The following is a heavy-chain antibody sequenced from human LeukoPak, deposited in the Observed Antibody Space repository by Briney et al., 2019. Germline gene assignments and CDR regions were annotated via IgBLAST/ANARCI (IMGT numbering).Heavy chain of an antibody. V-gene: IGHV3-7*01. J-gene: IGHJ6*02. D-gene: IGHD3-22*01. Sequence: GGSLRLSCAASGVSFTVFYMSWVRQAPGKGLEWVAHIKQDGREKFYVDSAKGRFTISRDNANNSLDLHMNRLTVEDTGVYYCVKSRSSGMKWGDGRYNYCGVMEVWGQGTTVTVSS. CDR1: GVSFTVFY. CDR2: IKQDGREK. CDR3: VKSRSSGMKWGDGRYNYCGVMEV.